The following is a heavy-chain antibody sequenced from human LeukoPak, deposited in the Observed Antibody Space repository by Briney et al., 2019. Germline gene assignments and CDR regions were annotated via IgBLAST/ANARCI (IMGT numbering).Heavy chain of an antibody. CDR2: ISYDGSNK. D-gene: IGHD6-6*01. CDR3: VLIAARPDD. CDR1: GFTFSSYA. Sequence: PGGSLRLSCAASGFTFSSYAMHWFRQAPGKGLEWVAVISYDGSNKYYADSVKGRFTISRDNSKNTLYLQMNSLRAEDTAVYYCVLIAARPDDWGQGTLVTVSS. V-gene: IGHV3-30-3*01. J-gene: IGHJ4*02.